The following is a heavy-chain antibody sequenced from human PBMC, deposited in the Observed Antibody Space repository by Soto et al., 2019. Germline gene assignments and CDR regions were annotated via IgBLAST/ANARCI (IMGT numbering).Heavy chain of an antibody. J-gene: IGHJ4*02. Sequence: GGSLRLSCAASGFTVSSNYMSWVRQAPGKGLEWVSVIYSGGSTYYADSVKGRFTISRDNSENTLYLQMNSLRAEDTAVYYCARSSVRKQQLVLFDYWGQGTLVTVSS. CDR2: IYSGGST. CDR3: ARSSVRKQQLVLFDY. CDR1: GFTVSSNY. V-gene: IGHV3-66*01. D-gene: IGHD6-13*01.